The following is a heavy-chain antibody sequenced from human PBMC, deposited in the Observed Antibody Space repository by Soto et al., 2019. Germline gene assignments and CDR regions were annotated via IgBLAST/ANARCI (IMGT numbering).Heavy chain of an antibody. V-gene: IGHV3-21*01. J-gene: IGHJ4*02. D-gene: IGHD2-15*01. CDR2: ISSSSSYI. Sequence: EVQLVESGGGLVKPGGSLRLSCAASGFTFSSYSMNWVRQAPGKGLEWVSSISSSSSYIYYADSVKGRFTISRDNAKNSLYLQMNSLRAEDTAVYYCASTHCSGGSCYLTKSYYFDYWGQGTLVTVYS. CDR3: ASTHCSGGSCYLTKSYYFDY. CDR1: GFTFSSYS.